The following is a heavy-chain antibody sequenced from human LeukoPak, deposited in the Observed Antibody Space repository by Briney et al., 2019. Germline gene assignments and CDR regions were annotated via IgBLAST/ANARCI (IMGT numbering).Heavy chain of an antibody. Sequence: SETLSLTCAVSGGSISSYYWTWLRQPPGKGLGWIGYIYYSGSTNSGSTNYNPSLKSRVTISGDTSKSQFSLKLSSVTAADAAIYYCARRLKIFGVVRGDAFDIWGPGTMVTVSS. J-gene: IGHJ3*02. CDR3: ARRLKIFGVVRGDAFDI. D-gene: IGHD3-3*01. CDR2: IYYSGSTNSGST. CDR1: GGSISSYY. V-gene: IGHV4-59*08.